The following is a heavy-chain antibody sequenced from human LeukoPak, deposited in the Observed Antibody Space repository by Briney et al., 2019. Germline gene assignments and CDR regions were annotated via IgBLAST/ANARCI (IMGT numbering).Heavy chain of an antibody. CDR2: INHSGST. Sequence: SETLSLTCAVYGGSFSGYYWSWIRQPPGKGLEWIGEINHSGSTNYNPSLKSRVTISVDTSKNQFSLKLSSVTAADTAVYYCARRPFGTKGFDPWGQGTLVTVSS. CDR3: ARRPFGTKGFDP. J-gene: IGHJ5*02. CDR1: GGSFSGYY. V-gene: IGHV4-34*01. D-gene: IGHD1-14*01.